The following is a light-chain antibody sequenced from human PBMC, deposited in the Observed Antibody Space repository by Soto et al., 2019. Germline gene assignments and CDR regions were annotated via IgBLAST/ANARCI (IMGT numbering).Light chain of an antibody. CDR1: QSVLYSPNNKNY. J-gene: IGKJ1*01. CDR3: HQYHSAPPT. CDR2: WAS. Sequence: DIVMTQSPDSLAVSLGERATINCKSSQSVLYSPNNKNYLAWYQQKPGQPPKLLVYWASTRESGVPDRFSGSGSGTDFTLTISSLQAEDAAVYYCHQYHSAPPTLGQGTKVEIK. V-gene: IGKV4-1*01.